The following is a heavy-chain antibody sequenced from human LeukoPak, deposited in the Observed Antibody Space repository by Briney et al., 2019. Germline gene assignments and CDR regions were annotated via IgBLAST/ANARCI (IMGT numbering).Heavy chain of an antibody. CDR3: ARDGRWPQEDDAFDI. V-gene: IGHV3-74*01. Sequence: PGGSLRLSCAASGFTFSSYWMNWVRQAPGKGLVWVSRIASDGSSTTYADSVKGRFSISRDNAKNSLYLQMNSLRAEDTAVYYCARDGRWPQEDDAFDIWGQGTMVTVSS. CDR1: GFTFSSYW. D-gene: IGHD5-24*01. CDR2: IASDGSST. J-gene: IGHJ3*02.